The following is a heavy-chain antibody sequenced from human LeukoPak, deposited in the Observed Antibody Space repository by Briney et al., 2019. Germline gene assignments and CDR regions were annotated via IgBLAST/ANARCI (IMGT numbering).Heavy chain of an antibody. CDR2: ISSSSSYI. D-gene: IGHD5-12*01. CDR3: ARRYSGYDWLAGFDY. J-gene: IGHJ4*02. CDR1: GFTFSSYS. V-gene: IGHV3-21*01. Sequence: PGGSLRLSCAASGFTFSSYSMNWVRQAPGKGLEWVSSISSSSSYIYYADSVKGRFTISRDNAKNSLYLQMNSLRAEDTAVYYCARRYSGYDWLAGFDYWGQGTLVTVSS.